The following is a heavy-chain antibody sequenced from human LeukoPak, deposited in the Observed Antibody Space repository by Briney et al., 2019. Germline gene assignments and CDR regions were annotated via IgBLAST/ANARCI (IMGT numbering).Heavy chain of an antibody. CDR3: ARGVDYGGNPGAFDI. CDR1: GFTFSGYW. J-gene: IGHJ3*02. D-gene: IGHD4-23*01. V-gene: IGHV3-7*01. Sequence: GGSLRLSGAASGFTFSGYWMSWVGQAPGKWLEWVANIKQDGSEKYYVDSVKGRFTISRDNAENSLYLQMNSLRAEDTAVYYCARGVDYGGNPGAFDIWGQGTMVTVSS. CDR2: IKQDGSEK.